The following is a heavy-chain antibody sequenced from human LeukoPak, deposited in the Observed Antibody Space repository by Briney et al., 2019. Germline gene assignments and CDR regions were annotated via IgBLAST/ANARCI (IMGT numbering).Heavy chain of an antibody. Sequence: PGRSLRLSCAASGFTFSSYAMHWVRQAPGKGLEWVAVISYDGSNKYYADSVKGRFTTSRDNSKNTLYLQMNSLRAEDTAVYYCARDGIVVVPAARPYYYYYGMDVWGQGTTVTVSS. CDR3: ARDGIVVVPAARPYYYYYGMDV. V-gene: IGHV3-30-3*01. CDR1: GFTFSSYA. J-gene: IGHJ6*02. D-gene: IGHD2-2*01. CDR2: ISYDGSNK.